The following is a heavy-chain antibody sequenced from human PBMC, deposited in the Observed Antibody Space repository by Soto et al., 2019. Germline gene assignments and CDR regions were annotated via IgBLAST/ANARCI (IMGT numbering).Heavy chain of an antibody. Sequence: PGGSLRLSCAASGFTFSSYAMSWVRQAPGKGLEWVSAISGSGGSTYYADSVKGRFTISRDNSKNTLYLQMNSLRAEDTAVYYCAKMGWELQKGDYYYGMDVWGQGTTVTVSS. D-gene: IGHD1-26*01. CDR2: ISGSGGST. J-gene: IGHJ6*02. CDR1: GFTFSSYA. V-gene: IGHV3-23*01. CDR3: AKMGWELQKGDYYYGMDV.